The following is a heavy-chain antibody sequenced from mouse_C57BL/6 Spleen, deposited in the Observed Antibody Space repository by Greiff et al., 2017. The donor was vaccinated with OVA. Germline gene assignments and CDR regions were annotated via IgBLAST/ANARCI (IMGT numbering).Heavy chain of an antibody. V-gene: IGHV10-3*01. Sequence: EVKLQESGGGLVQPKGSLKLSCAASGFTFNTYAMHWVRQAPGKGLEWVARIRRKSSNYATYYADSVKDRFTISRDDSQSMLYLQMNNLKTEDTAMYYGVRGGSSSGYAMDYWGQGTSVTVSS. CDR1: GFTFNTYA. CDR2: IRRKSSNYAT. J-gene: IGHJ4*01. CDR3: VRGGSSSGYAMDY. D-gene: IGHD1-1*01.